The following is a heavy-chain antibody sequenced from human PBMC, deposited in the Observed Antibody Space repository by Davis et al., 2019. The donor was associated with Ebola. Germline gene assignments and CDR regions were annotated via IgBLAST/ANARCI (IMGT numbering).Heavy chain of an antibody. Sequence: PGGSLRLSCAASGFTFSSYSMNWVRQAPGKGLVWVSRINSDGSSTNYADSVKGRFTISRDNSKNTLYLQMNSLRAEDTAVYYCAKARGQYKTYGMDVWGQGTTVTVSS. CDR2: INSDGSST. CDR3: AKARGQYKTYGMDV. J-gene: IGHJ6*02. CDR1: GFTFSSYS. V-gene: IGHV3-74*01. D-gene: IGHD1-14*01.